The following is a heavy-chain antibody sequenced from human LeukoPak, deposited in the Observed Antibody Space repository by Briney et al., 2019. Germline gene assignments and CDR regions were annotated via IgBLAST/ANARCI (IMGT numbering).Heavy chain of an antibody. D-gene: IGHD3-10*01. CDR2: IKSKTDGGTT. Sequence: GGSLRLSCAASGFTFSNAWMSWVRQAPGKGLEWVGRIKSKTDGGTTDYAAPVKGRFTISRDDSKNTLYLQMNSLKTEDTAVYYCITEVPRATMVRGVIITSDYWGQGTLVTVSS. CDR3: ITEVPRATMVRGVIITSDY. CDR1: GFTFSNAW. V-gene: IGHV3-15*01. J-gene: IGHJ4*02.